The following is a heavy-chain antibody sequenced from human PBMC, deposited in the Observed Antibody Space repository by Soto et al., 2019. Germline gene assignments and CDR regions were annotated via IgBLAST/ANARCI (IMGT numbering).Heavy chain of an antibody. CDR2: IIPIFGTA. CDR1: GGTFSSYA. Sequence: QVQLVQSGDEVKKPGSSVKVSCKASGGTFSSYAISWVRQAPGQGLEWMGGIIPIFGTANYAQKFQGRVTITADEYTSTAYMQLSSLISEHTAVYYCSRCFKLSSYVRPDYNWFDPWGQGKLVTVSS. D-gene: IGHD5-18*01. CDR3: SRCFKLSSYVRPDYNWFDP. V-gene: IGHV1-69*01. J-gene: IGHJ5*02.